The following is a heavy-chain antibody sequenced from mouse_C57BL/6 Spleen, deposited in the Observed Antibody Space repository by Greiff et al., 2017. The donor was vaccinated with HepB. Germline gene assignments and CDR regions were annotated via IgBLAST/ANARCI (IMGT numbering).Heavy chain of an antibody. CDR2: IYPRSGNT. Sequence: VQLQQSGAELARPGASVKLSCKASGYTFTSYGISWVKQRTGQGLEWIGEIYPRSGNTYYNEKFKGKATLTADKSSSTAYMELRSLTSEDSAVYFCAPEGVRVLNFAYWGQGTLVTVSA. V-gene: IGHV1-81*01. D-gene: IGHD1-3*01. CDR3: APEGVRVLNFAY. J-gene: IGHJ3*01. CDR1: GYTFTSYG.